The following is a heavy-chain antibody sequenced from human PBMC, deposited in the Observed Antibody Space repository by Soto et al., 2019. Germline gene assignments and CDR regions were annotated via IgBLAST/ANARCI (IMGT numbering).Heavy chain of an antibody. CDR2: INPNSGGT. D-gene: IGHD6-13*01. CDR3: AREDSSSWYVWFEP. Sequence: ASVKVSCKASGYTFTGYYMHWVRQAPGQGLEWMGWINPNSGGTNYAQKFQGRVTMTRDTSISTAYMELSRLRSDDTAVYYCAREDSSSWYVWFEPWGQGTLVIVSS. J-gene: IGHJ5*02. V-gene: IGHV1-2*02. CDR1: GYTFTGYY.